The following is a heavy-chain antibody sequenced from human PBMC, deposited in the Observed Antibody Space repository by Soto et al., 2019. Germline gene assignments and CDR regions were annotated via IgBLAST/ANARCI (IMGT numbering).Heavy chain of an antibody. J-gene: IGHJ6*02. D-gene: IGHD1-26*01. V-gene: IGHV3-74*02. CDR2: INSDGSST. Sequence: EVQLLESGGGLVQPGGSLRLSCAASRFTFSSYWMYWVRQAPGKGLVWVSRINSDGSSTRYADSVKGRFSISRDNSKSTLYLQMNTLRAEDTAVYYCARRREGYYYGLDVWGQGTTVTVSS. CDR3: ARRREGYYYGLDV. CDR1: RFTFSSYW.